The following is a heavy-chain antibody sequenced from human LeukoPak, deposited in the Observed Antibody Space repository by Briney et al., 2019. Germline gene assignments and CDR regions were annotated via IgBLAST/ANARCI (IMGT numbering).Heavy chain of an antibody. D-gene: IGHD3-10*01. CDR2: ISGSNGNT. J-gene: IGHJ4*02. Sequence: GASVKVSCKTSGYTFTTYGISWVRQAPGQGLEWMGWISGSNGNTKYAQKVQGRVTMTTDTSTTTAYMEVRSLRSDDTAVYYCARDRDRMVQGVTALFDYCGQGTLVTVSS. CDR3: ARDRDRMVQGVTALFDY. CDR1: GYTFTTYG. V-gene: IGHV1-18*04.